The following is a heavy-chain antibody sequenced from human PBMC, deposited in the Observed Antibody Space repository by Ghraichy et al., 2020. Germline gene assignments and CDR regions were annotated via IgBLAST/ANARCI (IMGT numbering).Heavy chain of an antibody. J-gene: IGHJ4*02. Sequence: GALNISCATSGFNFSRYVMTWVRQAPGKGLEWVSSISGFGDTTYYASAVKGRFVISRDNARNTLYLQLHSLRVEDTALFFCAKDAGYTTPYYFDSWGQGTLVSVSS. D-gene: IGHD5-24*01. CDR2: ISGFGDTT. V-gene: IGHV3-23*01. CDR1: GFNFSRYV. CDR3: AKDAGYTTPYYFDS.